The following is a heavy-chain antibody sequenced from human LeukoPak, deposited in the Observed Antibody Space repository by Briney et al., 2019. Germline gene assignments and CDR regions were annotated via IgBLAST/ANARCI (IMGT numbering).Heavy chain of an antibody. CDR2: INPNSGGT. D-gene: IGHD2-15*01. Sequence: ASVKVSCKASGYTFTGYYMHWVRQAPGQGLEWMGWINPNSGGTNYAQKFQGWVTMTRDTSIITAYMELSRLRSDDTAVYYCARAPGYCSGGSCYSLAFDIWGQGTMVTVSS. CDR3: ARAPGYCSGGSCYSLAFDI. CDR1: GYTFTGYY. J-gene: IGHJ3*02. V-gene: IGHV1-2*04.